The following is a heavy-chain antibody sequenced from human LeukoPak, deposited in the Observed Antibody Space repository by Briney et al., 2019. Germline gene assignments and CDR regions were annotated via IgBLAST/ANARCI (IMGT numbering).Heavy chain of an antibody. CDR3: ARDPVEHVLDY. Sequence: GGSLRLSCAASGFTFSSYSMNWVRQAQGKGLEWVSSISSSSSYIYYADSVKGRFTISRDNAKNSLYLQMNSLRAEDTAVYYCARDPVEHVLDYWGQGTLVTVSS. CDR2: ISSSSSYI. J-gene: IGHJ4*02. D-gene: IGHD1/OR15-1a*01. CDR1: GFTFSSYS. V-gene: IGHV3-21*01.